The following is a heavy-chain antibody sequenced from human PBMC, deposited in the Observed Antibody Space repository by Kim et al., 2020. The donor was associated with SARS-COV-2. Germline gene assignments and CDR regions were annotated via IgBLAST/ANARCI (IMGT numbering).Heavy chain of an antibody. CDR3: ARTGTFGDHGGYVED. J-gene: IGHJ4*02. D-gene: IGHD4-17*01. Sequence: SVKVSCKASGGTFSSYPISWVRQAPGQGLEWMGGIIPIFGKANYAQKFQGRVTMTADESTSTAYMELSSLRSEDTAVYYCARTGTFGDHGGYVEDWGRGTLVTVSS. CDR2: IIPIFGKA. CDR1: GGTFSSYP. V-gene: IGHV1-69*13.